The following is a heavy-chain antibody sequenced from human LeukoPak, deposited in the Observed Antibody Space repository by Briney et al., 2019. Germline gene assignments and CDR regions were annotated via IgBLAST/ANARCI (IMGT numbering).Heavy chain of an antibody. J-gene: IGHJ4*02. CDR2: IYYSGST. V-gene: IGHV4-30-4*08. CDR1: GGSISSGDYY. D-gene: IGHD6-6*01. Sequence: SETLSLTCTVSGGSISSGDYYWTWIRQPPGKDLEWIGYIYYSGSTYYNPSLKSRVTISVDTSKNQFSLRLNSVTAADTAVYYCAGGGDTSARTDYWGQGTLVTVSS. CDR3: AGGGDTSARTDY.